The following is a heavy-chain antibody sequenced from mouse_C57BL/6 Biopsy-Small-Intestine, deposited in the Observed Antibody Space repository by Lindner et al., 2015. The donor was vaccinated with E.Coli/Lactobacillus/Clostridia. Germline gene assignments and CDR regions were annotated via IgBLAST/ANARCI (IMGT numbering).Heavy chain of an antibody. J-gene: IGHJ2*01. CDR3: ARWGYHDGSDY. CDR2: IDPYNGAT. CDR1: GYSFTDYN. Sequence: VQLQESGPELVKPGASVKMSCKASGYSFTDYNMHWVKQSRGKSLEWIGYIDPYNGATTYNQKFKGKATLTVDKSSSTAYMQLNSLTAEDSAVYYCARWGYHDGSDYWGQGTTLTVSS. V-gene: IGHV1S135*01. D-gene: IGHD1-1*02.